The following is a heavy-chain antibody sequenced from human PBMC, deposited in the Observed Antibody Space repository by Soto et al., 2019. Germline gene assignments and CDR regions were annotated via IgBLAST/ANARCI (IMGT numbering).Heavy chain of an antibody. CDR1: GFTFSSYS. V-gene: IGHV3-21*05. CDR3: ARDHHRYSGYDYVDY. Sequence: PGGSLRLSCAASGFTFSSYSMNWVRQAPGKGLEWVSYISSSSSYIYYADSVKGRLTISRDNAKNSLYLQMNSLRAEDTAVYYCARDHHRYSGYDYVDYWGQGTLVTVSA. D-gene: IGHD5-12*01. CDR2: ISSSSSYI. J-gene: IGHJ4*02.